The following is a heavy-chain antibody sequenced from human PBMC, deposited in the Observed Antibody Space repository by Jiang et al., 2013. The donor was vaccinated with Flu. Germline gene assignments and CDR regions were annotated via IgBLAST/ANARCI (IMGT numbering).Heavy chain of an antibody. J-gene: IGHJ4*02. CDR1: GGTFSSYS. Sequence: GAEVKKPGSSVKVSCKVSGGTFSSYSINWVRQAPGQGLEWMGGITPIFGTAHYAQKFLDRVTITADKSTSTAYMELSSLRSEDTAVYYCARASSDCSRASCPFDYWGQGTLVTVSS. CDR3: ARASSDCSRASCPFDY. D-gene: IGHD2-2*01. CDR2: ITPIFGTA. V-gene: IGHV1-69*06.